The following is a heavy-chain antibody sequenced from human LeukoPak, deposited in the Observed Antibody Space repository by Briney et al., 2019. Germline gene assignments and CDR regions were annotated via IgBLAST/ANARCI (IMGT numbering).Heavy chain of an antibody. CDR2: ISGSADST. CDR1: GFTFSSYA. V-gene: IGHV3-23*01. Sequence: GGSLRLSCAASGFTFSSYAMSWVRQAPGKGLEWVSGISGSADSTYYADSVKGRFTISRDKSKNTLYLQMNSLRAEDTAVYYCAKKAVLSGYDYFDYWGQGTLVTISS. CDR3: AKKAVLSGYDYFDY. J-gene: IGHJ4*02. D-gene: IGHD5-12*01.